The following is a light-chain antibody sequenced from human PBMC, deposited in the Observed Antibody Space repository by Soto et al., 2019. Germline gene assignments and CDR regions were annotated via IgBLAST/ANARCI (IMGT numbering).Light chain of an antibody. V-gene: IGLV2-14*01. Sequence: QSALTQPASVSGSPGQSITISCTGTSSDVGTYKYVSWYQQLPGKAPKLMIYEVSNRPSGVSNRFSGSKSGNTASLTISELQAEVEADYYCSSYTSRSTPVFGGGTKLTVL. CDR1: SSDVGTYKY. CDR2: EVS. J-gene: IGLJ2*01. CDR3: SSYTSRSTPV.